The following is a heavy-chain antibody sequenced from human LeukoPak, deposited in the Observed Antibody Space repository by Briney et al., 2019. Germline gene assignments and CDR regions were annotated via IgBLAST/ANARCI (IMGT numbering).Heavy chain of an antibody. CDR2: ISGSGYYT. D-gene: IGHD3-16*01. V-gene: IGHV3-23*01. CDR3: AKDGSWGDYYFYFYMDV. J-gene: IGHJ6*03. Sequence: GSLRLSCEASGSGFTFGNFAMSWVRQAPGKGLGWVSGISGSGYYTYYADSVKGRFTISRDNSKNTLYIQMNSLRAEDTAVYYCAKDGSWGDYYFYFYMDVWGKGTTVTVSS. CDR1: GSGFTFGNFA.